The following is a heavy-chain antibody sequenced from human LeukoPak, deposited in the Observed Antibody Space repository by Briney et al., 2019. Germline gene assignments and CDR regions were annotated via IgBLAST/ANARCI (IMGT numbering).Heavy chain of an antibody. CDR2: INHSGST. Sequence: SXTLSLTCAVYGGSFSGYYWSWIRQPPGKGLEWIGEINHSGSTNYNPSLKSRVTISVDTSKNQFSLKLSSVTAADTAVYYCARGGVPKLKASYSSSSRRLDYWGQGTLVTVSS. CDR1: GGSFSGYY. V-gene: IGHV4-34*01. J-gene: IGHJ4*02. CDR3: ARGGVPKLKASYSSSSRRLDY. D-gene: IGHD6-6*01.